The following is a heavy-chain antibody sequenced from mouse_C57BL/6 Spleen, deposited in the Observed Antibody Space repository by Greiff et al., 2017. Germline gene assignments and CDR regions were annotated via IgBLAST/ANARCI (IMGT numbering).Heavy chain of an antibody. J-gene: IGHJ1*03. V-gene: IGHV1-19*01. CDR3: ARSGGPRYFDV. CDR2: INPYNGGT. Sequence: EVQLQQSGPVLVKPGASVKMSCKASGYTFTDYYMNWVKQSHGKSLEWIGVINPYNGGTSYNQKFKGKATLTVDKSSSTAYRELNSLTSEDSAVYYCARSGGPRYFDVWGTGTTVTVSS. CDR1: GYTFTDYY. D-gene: IGHD3-1*01.